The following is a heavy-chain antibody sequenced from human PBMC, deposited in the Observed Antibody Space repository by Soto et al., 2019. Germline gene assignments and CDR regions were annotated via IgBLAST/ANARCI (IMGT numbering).Heavy chain of an antibody. CDR1: GFTFSSYA. Sequence: QVQLVESGGGVVQPGRSLRLSCAASGFTFSSYAVHWVRQAPGKGLEWVAVISYDGTKKYYADSVKGRFTISRDNSKNPLYLQMNSLSPEDTAVYYCARGYGGNSASFDIWGQGTMGTVSS. D-gene: IGHD2-21*02. CDR3: ARGYGGNSASFDI. J-gene: IGHJ3*02. V-gene: IGHV3-30-3*01. CDR2: ISYDGTKK.